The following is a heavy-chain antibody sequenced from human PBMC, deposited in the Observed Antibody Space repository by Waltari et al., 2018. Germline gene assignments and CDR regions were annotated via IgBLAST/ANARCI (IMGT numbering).Heavy chain of an antibody. D-gene: IGHD6-13*01. CDR2: INHSGST. V-gene: IGHV4-34*01. J-gene: IGHJ6*02. CDR1: GGSFSGYY. Sequence: QVQLQQWGAGLLKPSETLSLTCAVYGGSFSGYYWSWIRQPPGKGLEWIGEINHSGSTHYNPSLKSRVTISVDTSKNQFSLKLSSVTAADTAVYYCARAGSSGNGMDVWGQGTTVTVSS. CDR3: ARAGSSGNGMDV.